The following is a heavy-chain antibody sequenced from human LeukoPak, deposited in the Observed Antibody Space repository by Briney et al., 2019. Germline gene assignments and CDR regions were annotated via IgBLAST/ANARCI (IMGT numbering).Heavy chain of an antibody. CDR3: ARGTTLGRLGNAFDI. J-gene: IGHJ3*02. CDR2: ISAYNGNT. D-gene: IGHD3-3*01. Sequence: ASVKVSCTASGYTFTSYGISWVRQAPGQGLEWMGWISAYNGNTNYAQKLQGRVTMTTDTSTSTAYMELRSLRSDDTAVYYCARGTTLGRLGNAFDIWGQGTMVTVSS. CDR1: GYTFTSYG. V-gene: IGHV1-18*01.